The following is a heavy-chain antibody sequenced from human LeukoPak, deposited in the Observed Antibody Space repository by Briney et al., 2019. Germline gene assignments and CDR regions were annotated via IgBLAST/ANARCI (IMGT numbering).Heavy chain of an antibody. CDR2: INPNSGGT. J-gene: IGHJ5*02. CDR1: GYTFTGYY. D-gene: IGHD3-3*01. Sequence: GASVKVSCKASGYTFTGYYMHWVRQAPGQGLEWMGWINPNSGGTNYAQKFQGRVTMTRDTSISTAYMVLSRLRSDDTAVYYYAREFLGGWFDPWGQGTLVTVSS. V-gene: IGHV1-2*02. CDR3: AREFLGGWFDP.